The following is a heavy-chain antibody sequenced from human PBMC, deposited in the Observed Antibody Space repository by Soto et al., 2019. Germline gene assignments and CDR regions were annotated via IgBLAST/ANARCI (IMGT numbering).Heavy chain of an antibody. CDR3: AKSPMVRTFHYGMEV. D-gene: IGHD2-8*01. J-gene: IGHJ6*02. V-gene: IGHV3-7*05. Sequence: EVQLVESGGGLVQPGGSLRVSCAASGFSFSSYWMSWVRHGPGKGLEWVADINEEGTERYYADSVKGRFTISRDNGENSVYLQMNNLGVDDTAVYSCAKSPMVRTFHYGMEVWGQGTTVTVSS. CDR2: INEEGTER. CDR1: GFSFSSYW.